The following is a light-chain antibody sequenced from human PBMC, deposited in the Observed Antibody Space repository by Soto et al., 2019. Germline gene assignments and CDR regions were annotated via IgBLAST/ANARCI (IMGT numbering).Light chain of an antibody. Sequence: EIVLTHSTATLSLSPGEIATLSCRASQSVSSYLAWYQQKPGQAPRLLIYDASNRATGIPARFSGSGSGTDFTLTISSLEPEDFAVYYCQQRSNWPPITFGQGTRLEI. CDR2: DAS. CDR3: QQRSNWPPIT. V-gene: IGKV3-11*01. J-gene: IGKJ5*01. CDR1: QSVSSY.